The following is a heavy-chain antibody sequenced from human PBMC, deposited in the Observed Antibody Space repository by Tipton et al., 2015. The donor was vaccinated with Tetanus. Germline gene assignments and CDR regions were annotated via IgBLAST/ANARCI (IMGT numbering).Heavy chain of an antibody. J-gene: IGHJ4*02. CDR2: ISSSSSYI. D-gene: IGHD5-12*01. CDR1: GYTFSAHT. CDR3: ARKGYSYATPGLGN. Sequence: SLRLSCKASGYTFSAHTMHWVRQAPGKGLEWVSAISSSSSYIYYADSVKGRFTIFRDNANNSVYLQMYNLGAEDTALYFCARKGYSYATPGLGNWGQGTLVTVSS. V-gene: IGHV3-21*01.